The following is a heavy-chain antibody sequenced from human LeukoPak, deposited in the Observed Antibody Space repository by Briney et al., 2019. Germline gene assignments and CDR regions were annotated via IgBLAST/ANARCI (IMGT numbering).Heavy chain of an antibody. CDR3: AKEGRIAAGTGDYFDY. V-gene: IGHV3-23*01. Sequence: PGGSLRLSCAASGFTFSSYAMSWVRQAPGKGLEGGSGISANGDTTKYADSLKGRFTISRDNSKNTVFLQMNSLRADDTAVYYCAKEGRIAAGTGDYFDYWGQGTLVTVSS. J-gene: IGHJ4*02. CDR2: ISANGDTT. CDR1: GFTFSSYA. D-gene: IGHD6-13*01.